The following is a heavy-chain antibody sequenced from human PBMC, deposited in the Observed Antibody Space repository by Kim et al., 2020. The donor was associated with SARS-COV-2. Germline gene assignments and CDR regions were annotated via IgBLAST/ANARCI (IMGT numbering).Heavy chain of an antibody. CDR2: K. Sequence: KYYADSVKGRFTISRDNSKNTLYLQMNSLGAEDTAVYYCARGGVGAYFDYWGQGTLVTVSS. D-gene: IGHD1-26*01. V-gene: IGHV3-33*01. CDR3: ARGGVGAYFDY. J-gene: IGHJ4*02.